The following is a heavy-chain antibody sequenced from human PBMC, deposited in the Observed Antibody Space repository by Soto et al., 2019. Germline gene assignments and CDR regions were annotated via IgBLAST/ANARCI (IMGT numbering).Heavy chain of an antibody. Sequence: SETLSLTCTVSGSSISNFYWSWIRQPPGKGLEWIGYVYYTGSTSYNPSLKRRVTFSADSSRGQFSLRLNSVTAADTAVYYCARTVLGPDLLADSFVDYYYYMDVWGQGTTVTVS. CDR1: GSSISNFY. CDR2: VYYTGST. D-gene: IGHD3-9*01. J-gene: IGHJ6*03. V-gene: IGHV4-59*08. CDR3: ARTVLGPDLLADSFVDYYYYMDV.